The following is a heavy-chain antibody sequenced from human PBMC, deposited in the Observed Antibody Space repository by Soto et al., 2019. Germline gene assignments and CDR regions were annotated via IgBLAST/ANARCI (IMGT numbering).Heavy chain of an antibody. V-gene: IGHV3-48*03. CDR1: GFTFSSYE. CDR2: ISSSGSTI. J-gene: IGHJ6*02. Sequence: LRLSCATSGFTFSSYEMIWVRQAPGKGLQWVSYISSSGSTIYYADSAKGRFTISRENAKNSLYLQMDSLRAEDTAVYYCARDQEAGSFCSYYYGMDVWGQGTTVTVSS. D-gene: IGHD3-3*01. CDR3: ARDQEAGSFCSYYYGMDV.